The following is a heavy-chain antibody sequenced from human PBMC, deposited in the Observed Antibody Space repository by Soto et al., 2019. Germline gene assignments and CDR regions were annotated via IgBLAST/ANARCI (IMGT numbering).Heavy chain of an antibody. CDR2: IHTSGSS. Sequence: QVQLQESGPGLVKPSETLSLRCSVSGGSIRTIYWTWVRQPAGKGLEWIGRIHTSGSSSYNPSLARRVSMSIDTPTNQFSLKLKSVTVADTAVYFCARESRDSGDGLDVWGQGTAVTVSS. V-gene: IGHV4-4*07. D-gene: IGHD2-15*01. J-gene: IGHJ6*02. CDR3: ARESRDSGDGLDV. CDR1: GGSIRTIY.